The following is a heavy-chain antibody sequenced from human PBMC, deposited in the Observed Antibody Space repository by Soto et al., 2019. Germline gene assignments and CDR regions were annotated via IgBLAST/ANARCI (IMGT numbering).Heavy chain of an antibody. CDR2: ISQSGST. V-gene: IGHV4-34*01. Sequence: QVQLQQWGAGLLNPSETLSLTCAVYGQSFSGHTWSWIRQSPGKGLEWIGEISQSGSTYYNPSLKTRLTISADTSKNQFSLTLNSVTAADTGVFYCARGSGIAVIPGELEDVHYDYWGQGTLVSVSS. D-gene: IGHD2-2*01. CDR3: ARGSGIAVIPGELEDVHYDY. CDR1: GQSFSGHT. J-gene: IGHJ4*02.